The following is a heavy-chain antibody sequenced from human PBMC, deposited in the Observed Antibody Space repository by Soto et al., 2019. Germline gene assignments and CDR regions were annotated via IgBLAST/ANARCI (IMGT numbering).Heavy chain of an antibody. D-gene: IGHD3-22*01. CDR2: MNPHSGNT. V-gene: IGHV1-8*01. CDR3: AKTYYFDTSGQPLGWFDP. CDR1: GYTFTSYD. Sequence: ASVKVSCKASGYTFTSYDINWGRQATGQGLEWMGWMNPHSGNTGYAQKFLGRVTMTRNTSISTAYMELSSLRSEDTAVYYCAKTYYFDTSGQPLGWFDPWGQGTLVTVSS. J-gene: IGHJ5*02.